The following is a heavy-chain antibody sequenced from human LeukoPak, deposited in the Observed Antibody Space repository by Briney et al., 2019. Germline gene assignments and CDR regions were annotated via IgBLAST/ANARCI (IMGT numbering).Heavy chain of an antibody. D-gene: IGHD3-10*01. CDR1: GFTFSSYS. CDR2: ISSSSSYI. V-gene: IGHV3-21*01. CDR3: AASMVRGVINDAFDI. Sequence: GGSLRLSCAASGFTFSSYSMNWVRQAPGKGLEWVSSISSSSSYIYYADSVKGRFSISRDNAKNSLYLQMNSLRAEDTAVYYCAASMVRGVINDAFDIWGQGTVVTVSS. J-gene: IGHJ3*02.